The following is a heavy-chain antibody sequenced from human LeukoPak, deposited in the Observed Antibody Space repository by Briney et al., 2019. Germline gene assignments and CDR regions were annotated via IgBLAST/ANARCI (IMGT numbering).Heavy chain of an antibody. D-gene: IGHD1-26*01. CDR3: ARGPVSGSYVY. CDR2: IIPILGIA. J-gene: IGHJ4*02. CDR1: GGTFSSYA. Sequence: SVKVSCKASGGTFSSYAISWVRQAPGQGLEWMGRIIPILGIANYAQKFQGRVTITADKSTSTAYMELRSLRSDDTAVYYCARGPVSGSYVYWGQGTLVTVSS. V-gene: IGHV1-69*04.